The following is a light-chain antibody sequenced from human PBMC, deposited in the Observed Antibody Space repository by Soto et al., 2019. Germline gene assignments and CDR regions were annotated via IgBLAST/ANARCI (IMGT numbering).Light chain of an antibody. CDR1: NSDVGGYNF. Sequence: QSVLTQPASVSGSPGQSITISCTGTNSDVGGYNFVSWYQQHPGKAPKLIIHDVDNRPSGISHRFSGSKSSNRASLTIAGLQPEDEADYYCCSLTSRHSWVFGGGTKVTVL. V-gene: IGLV2-14*03. CDR3: CSLTSRHSWV. J-gene: IGLJ3*02. CDR2: DVD.